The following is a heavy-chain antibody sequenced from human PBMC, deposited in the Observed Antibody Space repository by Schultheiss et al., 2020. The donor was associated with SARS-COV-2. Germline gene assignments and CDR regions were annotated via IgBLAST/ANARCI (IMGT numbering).Heavy chain of an antibody. CDR1: GFTFSSYA. CDR2: VSDDGNNK. Sequence: GESLKISCAASGFTFSSYAMSWVRQAPGKGLEWVAVVSDDGNNKYYADSVKGRFTISRDNSKNTLYLQMNSLRAEDTAVYYCARDIRVWTLDYWGQGTLVTVSS. J-gene: IGHJ4*02. D-gene: IGHD3/OR15-3a*01. CDR3: ARDIRVWTLDY. V-gene: IGHV3-30*04.